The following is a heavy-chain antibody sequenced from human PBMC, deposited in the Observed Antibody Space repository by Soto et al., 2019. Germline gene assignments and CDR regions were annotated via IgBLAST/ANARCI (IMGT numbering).Heavy chain of an antibody. D-gene: IGHD6-19*01. J-gene: IGHJ4*02. CDR2: INAGNGNT. CDR3: ASDYGSNWRL. CDR1: GFVYTNHN. Sequence: QAHLVQSGAEVKMPGDSVQVSCKASGFVYTNHNFHWVRQAPGQSLEWMGRINAGNGNTQYSQNFQGRITFTTEPSASTAFIELINLRFEGRAIYFCASDYGSNWRLWGQGTLVSVSS. V-gene: IGHV1-3*01.